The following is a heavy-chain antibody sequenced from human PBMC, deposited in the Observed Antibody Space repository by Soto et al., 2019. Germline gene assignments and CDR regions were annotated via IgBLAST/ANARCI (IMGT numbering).Heavy chain of an antibody. Sequence: SVKVSCKASGGTFSSYAISWVRQAPGQGLEWMGGIIPIFGTANYAQKFQGRVTITAYKSTSTAYMELSSLRSEDTAVYYCAIGIVVVNAILPYYYGMDVWGQGTTVTVAS. CDR3: AIGIVVVNAILPYYYGMDV. J-gene: IGHJ6*02. CDR1: GGTFSSYA. D-gene: IGHD2-21*01. CDR2: IIPIFGTA. V-gene: IGHV1-69*06.